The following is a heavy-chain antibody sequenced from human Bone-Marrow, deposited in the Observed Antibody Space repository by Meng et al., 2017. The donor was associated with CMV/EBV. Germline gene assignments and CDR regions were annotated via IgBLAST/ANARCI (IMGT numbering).Heavy chain of an antibody. CDR3: ARVQQAYCGGDCYFSHYGMDV. CDR1: GFTFSSYW. V-gene: IGHV3-7*01. Sequence: GGSLRLSCAASGFTFSSYWMSWVRQAPGKGLEWVANIKQDGSEKYYVDSVKGRFTISRDNAKNSLYLQMNSLRAEDTAVYYCARVQQAYCGGDCYFSHYGMDVWGQGTTVTVSS. J-gene: IGHJ6*02. D-gene: IGHD2-21*01. CDR2: IKQDGSEK.